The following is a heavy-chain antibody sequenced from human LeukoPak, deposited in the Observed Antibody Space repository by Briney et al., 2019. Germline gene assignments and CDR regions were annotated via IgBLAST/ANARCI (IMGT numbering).Heavy chain of an antibody. V-gene: IGHV1-69*04. CDR2: IIPILGIA. J-gene: IGHJ6*02. CDR1: GGTFSSYA. CDR3: ASARYDILTGDYYYYYGMDV. Sequence: SVKDSCKASGGTFSSYAISWVRQAPGQGLEWMGRIIPILGIANYAQKFQGRVTITADKSTSTAYMELGSLRSEDTAVYYCASARYDILTGDYYYYYGMDVWGQGTTVTVSS. D-gene: IGHD3-9*01.